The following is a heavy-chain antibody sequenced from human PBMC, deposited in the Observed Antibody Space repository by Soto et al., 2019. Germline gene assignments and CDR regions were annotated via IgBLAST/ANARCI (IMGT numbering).Heavy chain of an antibody. D-gene: IGHD6-6*01. CDR2: IIPIFGTA. CDR1: GYTFTSYG. J-gene: IGHJ6*02. V-gene: IGHV1-69*13. CDR3: AREVGEQLVLGAYYYYGMDV. Sequence: SVKVSCKASGYTFTSYGISWVRQAPGQGLEWMGGIIPIFGTANYAQKFQGRVTITADESTSTAYMELSSLRSEDTAVYYCAREVGEQLVLGAYYYYGMDVWGQGTTVTVSS.